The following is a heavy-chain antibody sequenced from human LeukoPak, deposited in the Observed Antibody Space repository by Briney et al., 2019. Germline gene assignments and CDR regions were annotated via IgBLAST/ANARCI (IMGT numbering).Heavy chain of an antibody. D-gene: IGHD3-9*01. CDR3: ARATFGQGYFDWLLLSGSLPIFDY. CDR1: GGSISSSSYS. V-gene: IGHV4-39*07. Sequence: SETLSLTCTVSGGSISSSSYSWGWIRQPPGKGLEWIGSIYYSGSTYYNPSLKSRVTISVDTSKNQFSLKLSSVTAADTAVYYCARATFGQGYFDWLLLSGSLPIFDYWGQGTLVTVSS. CDR2: IYYSGST. J-gene: IGHJ4*02.